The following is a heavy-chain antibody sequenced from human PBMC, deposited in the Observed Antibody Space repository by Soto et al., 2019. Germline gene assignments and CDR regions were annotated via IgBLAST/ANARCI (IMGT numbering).Heavy chain of an antibody. CDR2: IRSKVYAVTS. Sequence: PGGSLRLSCIVSGFTPGDYAMSWVRQAPGKGLEWISFIRSKVYAVTSEYAVSVKGGFTISRDDSKSVAYLQIDSLKTEDTAVYYCTRVLGDGYNYGTSDYWGQGTLVTVSS. CDR3: TRVLGDGYNYGTSDY. J-gene: IGHJ4*02. V-gene: IGHV3-49*04. D-gene: IGHD5-12*01. CDR1: GFTPGDYA.